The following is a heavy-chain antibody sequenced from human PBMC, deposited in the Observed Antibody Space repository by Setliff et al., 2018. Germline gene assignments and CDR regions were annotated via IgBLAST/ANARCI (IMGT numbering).Heavy chain of an antibody. CDR3: AREGHNWNYVLPYFDY. J-gene: IGHJ4*02. Sequence: GGSLRLSCAASGFTVSSNYMSWVRQAPGKGPEYVSIIYTDGTTYYTDSVKGRFTISRDNSKNTLYLQLNSLRAEDTAVYYCAREGHNWNYVLPYFDYWGQGTLVTVSS. V-gene: IGHV3-66*01. D-gene: IGHD1-7*01. CDR2: IYTDGTT. CDR1: GFTVSSNY.